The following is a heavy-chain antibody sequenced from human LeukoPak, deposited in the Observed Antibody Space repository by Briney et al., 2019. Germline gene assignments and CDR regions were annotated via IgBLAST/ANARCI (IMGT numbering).Heavy chain of an antibody. Sequence: GGSLRFSCAASGFTFSSYAMSWVRQAPGKGLEWVSAISGSGGSTYYADSVKGRFTISRDNSKNTLYLQMNSLRAEDTAVYYCAKPPRPLYSSSWQAHYWGQGTLVTVSS. CDR3: AKPPRPLYSSSWQAHY. CDR1: GFTFSSYA. V-gene: IGHV3-23*01. CDR2: ISGSGGST. J-gene: IGHJ4*02. D-gene: IGHD6-13*01.